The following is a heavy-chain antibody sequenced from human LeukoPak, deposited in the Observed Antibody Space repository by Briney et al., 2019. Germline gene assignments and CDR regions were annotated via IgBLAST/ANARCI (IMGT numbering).Heavy chain of an antibody. CDR3: ARTSLMVRPGYYCDY. CDR2: INAGNGNT. D-gene: IGHD3-10*01. Sequence: GASVKVSCKASGYTFTSYAMHWVRQAPGQRLEWMGWINAGNGNTKYSQKFQGRVTITRDTSASTAYMELSSLRSEDTAVCYCARTSLMVRPGYYCDYWGQGTLVTVSS. CDR1: GYTFTSYA. V-gene: IGHV1-3*01. J-gene: IGHJ4*02.